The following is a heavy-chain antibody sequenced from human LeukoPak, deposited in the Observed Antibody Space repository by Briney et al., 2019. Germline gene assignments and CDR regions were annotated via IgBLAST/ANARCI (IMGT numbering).Heavy chain of an antibody. Sequence: GALVKVSCKASGYTFTGYYMHWVRQAPGQGLEWMGWINPNSGGTNYAQKFQGRVTMTRDTSISTAYMELSRLRSDDTAVYYCARDLVASSGYYYGYWGQGTLVTVSS. CDR3: ARDLVASSGYYYGY. J-gene: IGHJ4*02. V-gene: IGHV1-2*02. D-gene: IGHD3-22*01. CDR2: INPNSGGT. CDR1: GYTFTGYY.